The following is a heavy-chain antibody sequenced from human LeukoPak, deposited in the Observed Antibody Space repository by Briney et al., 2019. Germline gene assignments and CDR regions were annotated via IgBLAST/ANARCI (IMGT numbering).Heavy chain of an antibody. V-gene: IGHV3-74*01. D-gene: IGHD4-23*01. Sequence: GGSLRLSCAASWFTFSSYWMHWVRQAPGKGLVWVSRINSDGSSARYADSVKGRFTISRDNAKNTLYLQMNSLRAEDTAVYYCAKINYGGDSVDWYFDLWGRGTLVTVSS. J-gene: IGHJ2*01. CDR3: AKINYGGDSVDWYFDL. CDR1: WFTFSSYW. CDR2: INSDGSSA.